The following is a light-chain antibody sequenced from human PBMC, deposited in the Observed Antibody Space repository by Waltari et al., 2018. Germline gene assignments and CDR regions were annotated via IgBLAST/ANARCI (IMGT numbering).Light chain of an antibody. J-gene: IGLJ1*01. Sequence: SYVLTQSPSVSVAPGETARITCGGNNIDSKSLHWYRQRPGQAPVVVISYDNDRAAGIPERFSGSNSGNTATLTISRVEAGDEADYYCQVWDANTDPGVFGTGTEVTVL. CDR1: NIDSKS. CDR3: QVWDANTDPGV. CDR2: YDN. V-gene: IGLV3-21*01.